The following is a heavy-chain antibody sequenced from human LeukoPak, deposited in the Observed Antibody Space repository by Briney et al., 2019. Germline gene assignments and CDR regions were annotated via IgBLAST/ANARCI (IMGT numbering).Heavy chain of an antibody. V-gene: IGHV3-43D*03. Sequence: PGGSLRLSCAASGFTFDDYAMHWVRQAPGKGLEWVSLISWDGGSTYYADSVKGRFTISRDNSKNSLYLQMNSLRAEDTALYYCAKAKLVAATRSPLDYWGQGTLVTVSS. CDR3: AKAKLVAATRSPLDY. CDR1: GFTFDDYA. D-gene: IGHD2-15*01. J-gene: IGHJ4*02. CDR2: ISWDGGST.